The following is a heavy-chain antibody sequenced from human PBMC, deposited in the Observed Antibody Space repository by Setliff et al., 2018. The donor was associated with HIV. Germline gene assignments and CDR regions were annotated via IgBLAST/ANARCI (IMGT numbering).Heavy chain of an antibody. CDR2: VSHDGSNV. CDR1: GFMFNNYG. V-gene: IGHV3-30*18. CDR3: AKGLHSSAWGGPENWFDP. J-gene: IGHJ5*02. D-gene: IGHD6-19*01. Sequence: GGSLRLSCAASGFMFNNYGVHWVRQAPGKGLEWVALVSHDGSNVYYADSVKGRFTVSRDTSKSTLYMVIDSRRPEDTAVYFCAKGLHSSAWGGPENWFDPWGQGTLVTVSS.